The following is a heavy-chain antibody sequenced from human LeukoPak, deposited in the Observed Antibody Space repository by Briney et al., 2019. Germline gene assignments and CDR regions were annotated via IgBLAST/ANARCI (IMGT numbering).Heavy chain of an antibody. J-gene: IGHJ4*02. CDR2: TYYRSKWYN. D-gene: IGHD3-9*01. CDR1: GDSVSSNSAA. Sequence: SQTLSLTCAISGDSVSSNSAAWNWIRQSPSRGLEWLGRTYYRSKWYNDYAVSVKSRITINPDTSKNQFSLQLNSVTPEDTAVYYGARPFTICCLVTGRGDYWGQGTLVTVSS. CDR3: ARPFTICCLVTGRGDY. V-gene: IGHV6-1*01.